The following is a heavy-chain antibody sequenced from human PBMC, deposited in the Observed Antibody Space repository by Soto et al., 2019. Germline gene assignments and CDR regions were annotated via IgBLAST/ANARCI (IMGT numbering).Heavy chain of an antibody. Sequence: SETLSLTCTVSGGSISDHYYMWIRQSPGKGLEYIGYIHNGGSTNYNPSLKSRVIISVDTSKNQFSLKLTSVTAADTAVYYCARSQTTVTSYDYWGQGTLVTVSS. CDR3: ARSQTTVTSYDY. CDR2: IHNGGST. V-gene: IGHV4-59*11. J-gene: IGHJ4*02. D-gene: IGHD4-17*01. CDR1: GGSISDHY.